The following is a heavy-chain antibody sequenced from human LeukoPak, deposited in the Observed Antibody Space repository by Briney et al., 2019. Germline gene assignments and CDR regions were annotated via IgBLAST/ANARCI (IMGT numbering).Heavy chain of an antibody. CDR1: GFTFSSYG. CDR2: IRYDGSNK. V-gene: IGHV3-30*02. Sequence: GGSLRLSCAASGFTFSSYGMHWVRQAPGKGVEWVAFIRYDGSNKYYADSVKGRFTISRDNSKTTLYLQMNSLRAEDTAVYYCAKGYYYDSSGYSYFDYWGQGTLVTVSS. D-gene: IGHD3-22*01. J-gene: IGHJ4*02. CDR3: AKGYYYDSSGYSYFDY.